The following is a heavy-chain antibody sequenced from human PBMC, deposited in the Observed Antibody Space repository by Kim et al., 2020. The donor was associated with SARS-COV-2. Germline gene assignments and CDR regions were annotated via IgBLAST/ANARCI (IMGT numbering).Heavy chain of an antibody. CDR1: GGSISGFH. Sequence: SETLSLTCIVSGGSISGFHWSWIRQSPGKGLEWIGYIHSSGTTTYNTSPKGRVPISVDTSKNQLSLKLISVTIADTAGYYCARGGSGLNEAYGYFDLWGR. CDR2: IHSSGTT. D-gene: IGHD1-1*01. V-gene: IGHV4-59*01. CDR3: ARGGSGLNEAYGYFDL. J-gene: IGHJ2*01.